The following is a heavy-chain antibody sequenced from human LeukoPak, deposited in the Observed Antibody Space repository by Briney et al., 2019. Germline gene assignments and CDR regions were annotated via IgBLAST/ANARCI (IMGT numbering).Heavy chain of an antibody. CDR3: ARLNGGY. J-gene: IGHJ4*02. Sequence: SETLSLTCTVSGGSISNYYWSWIRQPPGRGLEWIGYINYSGSTNYNPSPKNRVTISVDTSKNQFSLKVTSVTAADTAVYYCARLNGGYWGQGTLVTVSS. D-gene: IGHD1-1*01. CDR1: GGSISNYY. V-gene: IGHV4-59*08. CDR2: INYSGST.